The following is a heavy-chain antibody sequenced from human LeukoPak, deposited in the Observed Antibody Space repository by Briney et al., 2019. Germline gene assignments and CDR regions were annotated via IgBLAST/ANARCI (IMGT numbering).Heavy chain of an antibody. CDR3: ARDRSASYRFDY. J-gene: IGHJ4*02. D-gene: IGHD1-26*01. Sequence: SETLSLTCTVSGDSISGYYCSWIRQPAGQGLDWIGRIYTSWSTNYNPSLKSRVTISVDASKNQFSLNLTSAAAADTAVYYCARDRSASYRFDYWGQGTLVTVSS. V-gene: IGHV4-4*07. CDR2: IYTSWST. CDR1: GDSISGYY.